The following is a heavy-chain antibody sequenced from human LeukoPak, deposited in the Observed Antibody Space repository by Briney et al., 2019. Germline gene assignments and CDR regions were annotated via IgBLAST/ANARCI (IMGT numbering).Heavy chain of an antibody. J-gene: IGHJ4*02. V-gene: IGHV3-66*01. CDR3: ARAVRGCSFGSAPTLTFFDY. CDR1: GLTVSGSY. Sequence: GGSLRLSCVASGLTVSGSYMAWVRQPPGKGLEWVSVIYTGGSTYHADSVKDRFTISRDNSKNTVFLQIISLTAEDTAVYYCARAVRGCSFGSAPTLTFFDYWGQGTLVTVSS. D-gene: IGHD3-10*01. CDR2: IYTGGST.